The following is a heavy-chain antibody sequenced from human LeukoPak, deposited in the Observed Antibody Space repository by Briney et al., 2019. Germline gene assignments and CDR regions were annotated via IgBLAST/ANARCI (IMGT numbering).Heavy chain of an antibody. CDR1: GSTFGDYA. CDR3: SRVRYCSGRSCYFGAFDI. J-gene: IGHJ3*02. D-gene: IGHD2-15*01. V-gene: IGHV3-49*04. Sequence: GGSLRLSCTASGSTFGDYAMSWVRQAPGKGLEWVSFIRSKAYGGTTEYAASVKGRFIISRDDSKSIAYLQMNSLKTEDTAVYYCSRVRYCSGRSCYFGAFDIWGQGTMVTVSS. CDR2: IRSKAYGGTT.